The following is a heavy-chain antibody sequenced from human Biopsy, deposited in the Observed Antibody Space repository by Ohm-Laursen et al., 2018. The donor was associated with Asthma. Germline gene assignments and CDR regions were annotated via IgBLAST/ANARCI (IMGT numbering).Heavy chain of an antibody. CDR1: GFTFSSYG. CDR2: ISYDGSNK. J-gene: IGHJ6*02. CDR3: AREGGDYLSGYYYYYGMDV. V-gene: IGHV3-30*03. D-gene: IGHD4-17*01. Sequence: SLRLSCSASGFTFSSYGMHWVRQAPGKGLEWVAVISYDGSNKYYADSVKGRFTISRDNSKNTLYLQMNSLRAEDTAVYYCAREGGDYLSGYYYYYGMDVWGQGTTVTVSS.